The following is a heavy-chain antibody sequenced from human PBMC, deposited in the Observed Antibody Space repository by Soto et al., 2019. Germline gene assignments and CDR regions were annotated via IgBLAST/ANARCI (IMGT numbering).Heavy chain of an antibody. D-gene: IGHD3-22*01. Sequence: RGSLRLSCAASGFTFSSYAMSWVRQAPGKGLEWVSAISGSGGSTYYADSVKGRFTISRDNSKNTLYLQMNSLRAEDTAVYYCAKNYYDSSGYSDDAFDIWGQGTMVTVSS. V-gene: IGHV3-23*01. CDR1: GFTFSSYA. CDR3: AKNYYDSSGYSDDAFDI. J-gene: IGHJ3*02. CDR2: ISGSGGST.